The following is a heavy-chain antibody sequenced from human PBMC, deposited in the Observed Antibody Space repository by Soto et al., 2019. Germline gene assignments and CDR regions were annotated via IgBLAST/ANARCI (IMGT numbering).Heavy chain of an antibody. V-gene: IGHV5-10-1*01. Sequence: GASVKVSCKASGGTFSSYTISWVRQAPGQGLEWMGRIDPSDFYTNYSPSFQGHVTISADKSISTAYLQWSSLKASDTAMYYCASLRVDCSSTSCYTDYYYYYGMDVWGQGTTVTVSS. CDR3: ASLRVDCSSTSCYTDYYYYYGMDV. J-gene: IGHJ6*02. CDR2: IDPSDFYT. CDR1: GGTFSSYT. D-gene: IGHD2-2*02.